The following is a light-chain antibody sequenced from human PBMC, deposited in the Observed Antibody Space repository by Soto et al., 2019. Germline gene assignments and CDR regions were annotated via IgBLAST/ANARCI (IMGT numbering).Light chain of an antibody. CDR2: AAS. J-gene: IGKJ4*01. Sequence: DIQLTQSPSSVSASVGDRVTITCRASRDISSWLAWYQQKPGQAPNILVFAASTLQRGVPTRFSGRGSGTEFTLTIDSLQPEDFATYYCQQADSLPLTFCGGTKVEIK. CDR3: QQADSLPLT. V-gene: IGKV1-12*01. CDR1: RDISSW.